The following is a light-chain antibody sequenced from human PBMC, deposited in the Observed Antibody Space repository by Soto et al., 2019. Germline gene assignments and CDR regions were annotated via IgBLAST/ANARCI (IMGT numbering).Light chain of an antibody. CDR1: SSDVGGYNY. Sequence: QSALTQPPSASGSPGQSVTISCTGTSSDVGGYNYVSWYQQHPGKAPKLMIYEVTKRPSGVPARFSGSKSGNTASLTVSGLQAEDEAEYYCSSFTISRNTVIFGGGTQLTVL. V-gene: IGLV2-8*01. J-gene: IGLJ2*01. CDR2: EVT. CDR3: SSFTISRNTVI.